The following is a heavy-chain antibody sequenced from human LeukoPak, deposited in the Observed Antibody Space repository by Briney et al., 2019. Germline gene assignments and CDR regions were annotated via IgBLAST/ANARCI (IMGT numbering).Heavy chain of an antibody. V-gene: IGHV3-21*04. CDR3: ARDQNPTGFWSGYYAD. D-gene: IGHD3-3*01. Sequence: PGGSLRLSCAASGFTFSSYTMNWVRQAPGKGLEWVSSISSSSSYIYYADSVKGRFTISRDNAKNSLYLQMNSLRAEDTAVYYCARDQNPTGFWSGYYADWGQGALVTVSS. J-gene: IGHJ4*02. CDR1: GFTFSSYT. CDR2: ISSSSSYI.